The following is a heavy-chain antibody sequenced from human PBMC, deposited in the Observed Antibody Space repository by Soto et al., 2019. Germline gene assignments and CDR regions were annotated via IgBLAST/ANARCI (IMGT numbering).Heavy chain of an antibody. CDR3: AKDRAVLMVYAIVGMDV. CDR1: GFTFSNAW. J-gene: IGHJ6*02. V-gene: IGHV3-15*01. Sequence: SGFTFSNAWMSWVRQAPGKGLEWVGRIKSKTDGGTTDYAAPVKGRFTISRDNSKNTLYLQMNSLRAEDTAVYYCAKDRAVLMVYAIVGMDVWGQGTTVTVSS. D-gene: IGHD2-8*01. CDR2: IKSKTDGGTT.